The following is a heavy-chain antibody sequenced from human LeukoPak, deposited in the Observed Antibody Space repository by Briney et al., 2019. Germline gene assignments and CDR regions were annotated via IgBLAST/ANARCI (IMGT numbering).Heavy chain of an antibody. D-gene: IGHD4-17*01. CDR2: IYYSGST. CDR3: AVGDYVSHWFDP. Sequence: SETLSLTCTVSGGSISSSSYYWGWIRQPPGNGLEWIGSIYYSGSTYYNPSLKSRVTISVDTSKNQFSLKLSSVTVADTAVYYCAVGDYVSHWFDPWGQGTLVTVSS. V-gene: IGHV4-39*07. CDR1: GGSISSSSYY. J-gene: IGHJ5*02.